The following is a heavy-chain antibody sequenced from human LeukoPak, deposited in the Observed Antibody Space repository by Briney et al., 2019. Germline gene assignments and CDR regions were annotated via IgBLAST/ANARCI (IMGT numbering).Heavy chain of an antibody. Sequence: PSETLSLTCIVSGGSISSSSYYWGWIRQPPGKGLEWIGSIYYSGSTYYNPSLKSRVTISVDTSRNQFSLKLSSVTAADTAVYYCARHSSSSRLAFDIWGQGTMVTVSS. CDR3: ARHSSSSRLAFDI. CDR1: GGSISSSSYY. V-gene: IGHV4-39*01. J-gene: IGHJ3*02. CDR2: IYYSGST. D-gene: IGHD6-6*01.